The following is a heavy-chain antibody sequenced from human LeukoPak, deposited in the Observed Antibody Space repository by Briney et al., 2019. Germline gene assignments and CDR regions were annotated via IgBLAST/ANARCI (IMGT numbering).Heavy chain of an antibody. CDR2: IYHSGST. J-gene: IGHJ4*02. CDR1: GYSISSGYY. Sequence: PSETLSLTCTVSGYSISSGYYWGWIRQPPGKGLEWIGSIYHSGSTYYNPSLKSRVTMSVDTSKNQFSLKLSSVTAADTAVYYCARAEHYGGDFDYWGQGTLVTVSS. CDR3: ARAEHYGGDFDY. V-gene: IGHV4-38-2*02. D-gene: IGHD4-23*01.